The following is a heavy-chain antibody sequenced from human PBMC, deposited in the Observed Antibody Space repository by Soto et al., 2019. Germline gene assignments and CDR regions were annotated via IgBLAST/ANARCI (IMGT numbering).Heavy chain of an antibody. CDR3: ARFRGCSSTSCYYYGMDV. J-gene: IGHJ6*02. D-gene: IGHD2-2*01. Sequence: LRLSCAASGFTFSSYSMNWVRQAPGKGLEWVSYISSSSSTIYYADSVKGRFTISRDNAKNSLYLQMNSLRDEDTAVYYCARFRGCSSTSCYYYGMDVWGQGTTVTVSS. V-gene: IGHV3-48*02. CDR1: GFTFSSYS. CDR2: ISSSSSTI.